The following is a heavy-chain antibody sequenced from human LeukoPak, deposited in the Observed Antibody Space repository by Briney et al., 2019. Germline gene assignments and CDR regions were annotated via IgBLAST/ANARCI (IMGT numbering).Heavy chain of an antibody. CDR2: IHPDGSAT. Sequence: PGGSLRLSFVGTTFTFLDYLLHWHRQAPGKGLVWVSRIHPDGSATYYADSVKGRFTISRDNAKNTLYLQMNRQRAEDTAVYYSARAQGSPDYSGQGTLVTVSS. V-gene: IGHV3-74*01. J-gene: IGHJ4*02. CDR1: TFTFLDYL. CDR3: ARAQGSPDY.